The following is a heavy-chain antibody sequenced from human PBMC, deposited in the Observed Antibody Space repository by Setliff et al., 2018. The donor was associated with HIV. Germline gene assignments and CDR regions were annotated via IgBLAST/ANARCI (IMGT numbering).Heavy chain of an antibody. CDR2: INHSGDT. CDR3: ARGTTGYSSIWYRNGLTYYSYMDV. CDR1: GGSFSGYF. D-gene: IGHD6-13*01. J-gene: IGHJ6*03. Sequence: PSETLSLTCAVYGGSFSGYFWTWIRQPPQKRLEWIGEINHSGDTNYNPSLKSRVTISIDASNNQFSLKLSSVTAADTGVYYCARGTTGYSSIWYRNGLTYYSYMDVWGKGTEVTV. V-gene: IGHV4-34*01.